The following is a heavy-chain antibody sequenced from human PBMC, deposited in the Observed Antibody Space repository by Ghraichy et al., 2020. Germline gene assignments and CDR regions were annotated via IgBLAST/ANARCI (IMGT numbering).Heavy chain of an antibody. D-gene: IGHD2-2*01. CDR1: GFTFSSYA. CDR2: ISGSGGST. CDR3: AKESGFVVVPAASDY. V-gene: IGHV3-23*01. Sequence: GESLRLSCAASGFTFSSYAMSWVRQAPGKGLEWVSAISGSGGSTYYADSVKGRFTISRDNSKNTLYLQMNSLRAEDTAVYYCAKESGFVVVPAASDYWGQGTLVTVSS. J-gene: IGHJ4*02.